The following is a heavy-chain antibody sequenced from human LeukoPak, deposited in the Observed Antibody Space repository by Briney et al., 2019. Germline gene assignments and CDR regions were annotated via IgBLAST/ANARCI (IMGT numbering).Heavy chain of an antibody. D-gene: IGHD4-17*01. CDR1: GGTFSSYA. Sequence: SVKVSCKASGGTFSSYAISWVRQAPGQGLEWMGRIIPIFGTANYAQKFQGRVTITTDESTSTAHMELSSLRSEDTAVYYCAREGPYGDGAFDIWGQGTMVTVSS. CDR3: AREGPYGDGAFDI. CDR2: IIPIFGTA. V-gene: IGHV1-69*05. J-gene: IGHJ3*02.